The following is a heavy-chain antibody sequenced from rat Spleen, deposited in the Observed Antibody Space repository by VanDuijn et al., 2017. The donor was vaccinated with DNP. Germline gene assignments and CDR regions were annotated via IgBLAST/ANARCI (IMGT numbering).Heavy chain of an antibody. J-gene: IGHJ2*01. CDR2: ISYSGNT. CDR1: GYSISSNY. Sequence: EVQLQESGPGLVKPSQSLSLTCSVTGYSISSNYWGWIRKFPGSKMEWMGYISYSGNTGYNPSLRSRISITRDTSKNQFFLQLNSVTTEYTATYYCARWSRYFDYWGQGVMVTVSS. V-gene: IGHV3-1*01. CDR3: ARWSRYFDY.